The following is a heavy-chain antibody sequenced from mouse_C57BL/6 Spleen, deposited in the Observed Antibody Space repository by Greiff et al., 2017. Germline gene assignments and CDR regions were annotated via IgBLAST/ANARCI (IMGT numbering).Heavy chain of an antibody. CDR2: IWSDGST. D-gene: IGHD2-5*01. V-gene: IGHV2-6-1*01. Sequence: VQLVESGPGLVAPSQSLSITCTVSGFSLTSYGVHWVRQPPGKGLEWLVVIWSDGSTTYNSALKSRLSISKDNSKSQVFLKMNSLQTDDTAMYYCARHRSNSFYYAMDYWGQGTSVTVSS. CDR3: ARHRSNSFYYAMDY. CDR1: GFSLTSYG. J-gene: IGHJ4*01.